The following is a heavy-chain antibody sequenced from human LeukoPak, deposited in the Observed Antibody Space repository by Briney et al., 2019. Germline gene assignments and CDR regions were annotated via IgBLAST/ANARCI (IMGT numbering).Heavy chain of an antibody. V-gene: IGHV3-15*01. Sequence: PGGSLRLSCAASGFTFTNAWMSWVRQAPGKGLEWVGRITGGTTDYAAPVKGRFTISRDDSKSIAYLQMNSLNTEDTAVYYCTRAYCGGDCYFQHWGQGTLVTVSS. J-gene: IGHJ1*01. D-gene: IGHD2-21*02. CDR1: GFTFTNAW. CDR3: TRAYCGGDCYFQH. CDR2: ITGGTT.